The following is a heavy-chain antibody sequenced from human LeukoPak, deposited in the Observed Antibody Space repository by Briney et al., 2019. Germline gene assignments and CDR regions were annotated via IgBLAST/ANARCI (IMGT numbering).Heavy chain of an antibody. CDR3: ARPTYYDGSGYLDYYYYYGMDV. V-gene: IGHV3-30-3*01. Sequence: GGSLRLSCAASGFTFSSYAMHWVRQAPGKGLEWVAVISYDGSNKYYADSVKGRFTISRDNSKNTLYLQMNSLRAEDTAVYYCARPTYYDGSGYLDYYYYYGMDVWGQGTTVTVSS. D-gene: IGHD3-22*01. J-gene: IGHJ6*02. CDR1: GFTFSSYA. CDR2: ISYDGSNK.